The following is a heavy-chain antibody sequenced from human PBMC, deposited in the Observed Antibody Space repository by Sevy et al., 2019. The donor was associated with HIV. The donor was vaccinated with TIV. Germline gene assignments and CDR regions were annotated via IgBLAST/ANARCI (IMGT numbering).Heavy chain of an antibody. D-gene: IGHD3-3*01. V-gene: IGHV3-33*01. J-gene: IGHJ4*02. CDR2: IWYDGSNK. Sequence: GGSLRLSCAASGFTFSSYGMHWVRQAPGKGLEWVAVIWYDGSNKYYADSVKARFTISRDNSKNTRYLQMNSLRAEDTAVYYCARDSQAWYYDFWSGYGYWGQRTLVTVSS. CDR1: GFTFSSYG. CDR3: ARDSQAWYYDFWSGYGY.